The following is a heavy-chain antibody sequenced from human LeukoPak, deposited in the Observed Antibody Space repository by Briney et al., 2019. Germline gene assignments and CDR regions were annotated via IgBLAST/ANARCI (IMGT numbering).Heavy chain of an antibody. CDR3: ARDPYSGNYGNYYYYYMDV. CDR2: ITTSGAYI. CDR1: GFTFNNYN. V-gene: IGHV3-21*01. D-gene: IGHD1-26*01. Sequence: GGSLRLSCAASGFTFNNYNMNWVRQAPGKALEWVSSITTSGAYIFYADSVKGRFTISRDNAKDSLYLQMNSLGPEDTAVYYCARDPYSGNYGNYYYYYMDVWGKGTTVTISS. J-gene: IGHJ6*03.